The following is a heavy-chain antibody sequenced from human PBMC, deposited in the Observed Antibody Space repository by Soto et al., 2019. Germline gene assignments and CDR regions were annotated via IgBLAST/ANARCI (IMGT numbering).Heavy chain of an antibody. V-gene: IGHV4-4*07. CDR2: IYTSGST. D-gene: IGHD3-10*01. CDR3: ARDLSKNLWFGELSPHWFDP. J-gene: IGHJ5*02. CDR1: GGSISSYY. Sequence: SETLSLTCSVSGGSISSYYWSWIRQPAGKGLEWIGRIYTSGSTNYNPSLKSRVTMSVDTSKNQFSLKLSSVTAADTAVYYCARDLSKNLWFGELSPHWFDPWGQGTLVTVSS.